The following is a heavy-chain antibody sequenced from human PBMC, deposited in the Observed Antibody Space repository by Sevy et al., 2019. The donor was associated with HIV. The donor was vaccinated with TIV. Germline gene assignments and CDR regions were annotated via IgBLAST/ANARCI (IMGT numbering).Heavy chain of an antibody. Sequence: GGSLRLSCAASGFAFYDYSMSWIRQAPGKGLEWVATLVFGCGKINYADSVKGRFTISRDNSKNSFYLQMDNLRVEDTDLYYCAREGCTRPHDYWGQGTRVTVSS. D-gene: IGHD2-2*01. J-gene: IGHJ4*02. CDR3: AREGCTRPHDY. V-gene: IGHV3-23*01. CDR2: LVFGCGKI. CDR1: GFAFYDYS.